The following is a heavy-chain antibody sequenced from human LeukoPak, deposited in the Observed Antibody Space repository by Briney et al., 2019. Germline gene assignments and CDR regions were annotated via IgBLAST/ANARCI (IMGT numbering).Heavy chain of an antibody. V-gene: IGHV4-39*01. D-gene: IGHD5-12*01. CDR1: GGSISSSSYY. Sequence: SETLSLTCTVSGGSISSSSYYWGWIRQPPGKGLEWIVSIYYSGSTYYNPSLKSQITISVDTSKNQFSLKLSSVTAADTAVYYCARYELGYSGYVPRAWELQARYYGMDVWGQGTTVTVSS. CDR2: IYYSGST. CDR3: ARYELGYSGYVPRAWELQARYYGMDV. J-gene: IGHJ6*02.